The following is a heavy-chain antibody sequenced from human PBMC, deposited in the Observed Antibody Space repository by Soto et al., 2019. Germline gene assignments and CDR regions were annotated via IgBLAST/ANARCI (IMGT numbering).Heavy chain of an antibody. D-gene: IGHD2-2*01. CDR3: ANHGRDHNREVVPAAHYYYYYGMDV. Sequence: SGGSLRLSCAASGFTFSSYAMSWVRQAPGKGLEWVSAISGSGGSTYYADSVKGRFTISRDNSKNTLYLQMNSLRAEDTAVYYCANHGRDHNREVVPAAHYYYYYGMDVWGQGTTVTVSS. V-gene: IGHV3-23*01. CDR2: ISGSGGST. CDR1: GFTFSSYA. J-gene: IGHJ6*02.